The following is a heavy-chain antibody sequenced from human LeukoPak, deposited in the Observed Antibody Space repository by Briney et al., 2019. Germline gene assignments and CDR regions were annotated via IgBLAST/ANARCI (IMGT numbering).Heavy chain of an antibody. D-gene: IGHD4-17*01. J-gene: IGHJ4*02. Sequence: PSETLSLTCTVSGGSISSYYWSWIRQPAGKGLEWIGRIYTSGSTNYNPSLKSRVTMSVDTSKNQFSLKLSSVTAADTAVYYCVRMRSMTTVITFDYWGQGTLVTVSS. CDR3: VRMRSMTTVITFDY. V-gene: IGHV4-4*07. CDR2: IYTSGST. CDR1: GGSISSYY.